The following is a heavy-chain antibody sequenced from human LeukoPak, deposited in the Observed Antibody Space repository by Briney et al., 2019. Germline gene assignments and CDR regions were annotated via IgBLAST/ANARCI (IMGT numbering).Heavy chain of an antibody. Sequence: GGSLRLSCVVPGVTFSNNKMTWGCQGPRERRGRVSNIKEDGSEEYYVDSVKGRFSIYRDNAHNSLYLQMSSLRAEDTAVYYCAIWGVQWGPDYWGQGTLVTVPS. D-gene: IGHD1-26*01. CDR1: GVTFSNNK. V-gene: IGHV3-7*01. CDR2: IKEDGSEE. CDR3: AIWGVQWGPDY. J-gene: IGHJ4*02.